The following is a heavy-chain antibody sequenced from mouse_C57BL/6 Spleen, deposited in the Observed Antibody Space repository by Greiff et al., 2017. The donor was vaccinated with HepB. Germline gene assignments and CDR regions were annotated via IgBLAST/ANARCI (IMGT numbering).Heavy chain of an antibody. CDR2: ISDGGSYT. D-gene: IGHD2-3*01. CDR1: GFTFSSYA. Sequence: EVKLVESGGGLVKPGGSLKLSCAASGFTFSSYAMSWVRQTPDTRLEWVATISDGGSYTYYPDNVKGRFTISRDHAKNHLYLQMSHLKSEDTAMFYCAREEDGLPGYYAMDYWGEGTSDTVSS. J-gene: IGHJ4*01. V-gene: IGHV5-4*01. CDR3: AREEDGLPGYYAMDY.